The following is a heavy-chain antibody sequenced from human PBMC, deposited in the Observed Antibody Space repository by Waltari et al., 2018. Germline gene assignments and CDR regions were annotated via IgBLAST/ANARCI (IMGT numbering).Heavy chain of an antibody. V-gene: IGHV3-48*03. D-gene: IGHD2-21*02. CDR2: ISSSGSSI. CDR1: GFIFSSYE. Sequence: EVQLVESGGGLVQPGGSLRLSCVASGFIFSSYEMNGVRQAPGKGLEWLSYISSSGSSIYYADSVKGRFTISRDNAKSSLYLQMNSLRAEDTAVYYCALSLVTNFDYWGQGTLVTVSS. J-gene: IGHJ4*02. CDR3: ALSLVTNFDY.